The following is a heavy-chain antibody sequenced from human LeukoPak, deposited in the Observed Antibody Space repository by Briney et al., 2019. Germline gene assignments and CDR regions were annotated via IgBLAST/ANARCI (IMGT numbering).Heavy chain of an antibody. V-gene: IGHV4-39*07. J-gene: IGHJ6*02. CDR2: INHSGST. CDR1: GGSISSSSYS. Sequence: PSETLSLTCTVSGGSISSSSYSWGWIRQPPGKGLEWIGEINHSGSTNYNPSLKSRVTISVDTSKNQFSLKLSSVTAADTAVYYCARLSSSWYGGYYYYYGMDVWGQGTTVTVSS. CDR3: ARLSSSWYGGYYYYYGMDV. D-gene: IGHD6-13*01.